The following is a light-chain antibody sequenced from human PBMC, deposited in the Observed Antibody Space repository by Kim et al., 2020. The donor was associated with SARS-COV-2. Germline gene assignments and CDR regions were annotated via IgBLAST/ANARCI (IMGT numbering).Light chain of an antibody. V-gene: IGKV1-16*02. Sequence: DIQMTQSPPSLSASVGDGVTITCRASQGINNYLAWFQQKPGKAPKSLIYGASTLHRGVPSKFSGSGFGTDFTLTISDLQPEDFASYYCQQYNGYPYTFGQGTKLEI. CDR3: QQYNGYPYT. J-gene: IGKJ2*01. CDR1: QGINNY. CDR2: GAS.